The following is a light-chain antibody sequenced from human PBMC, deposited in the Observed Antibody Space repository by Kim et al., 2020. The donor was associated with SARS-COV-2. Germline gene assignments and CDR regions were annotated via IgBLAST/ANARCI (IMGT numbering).Light chain of an antibody. Sequence: EIVMTQSPATLSVSPGERATLTCRASQSVSSNLAWYQQKPGQAPRLLIYGASIRATGIPAKFSGGGSGTEFTLTISSLQSEDFALYYCQQYYNWPRTFGQGTKLEI. CDR2: GAS. V-gene: IGKV3-15*01. J-gene: IGKJ2*02. CDR3: QQYYNWPRT. CDR1: QSVSSN.